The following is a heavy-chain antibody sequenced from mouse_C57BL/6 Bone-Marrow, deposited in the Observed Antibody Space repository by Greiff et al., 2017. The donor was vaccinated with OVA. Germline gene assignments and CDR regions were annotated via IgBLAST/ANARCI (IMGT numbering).Heavy chain of an antibody. Sequence: VQLQQSGPGLVKPSQSLFLTCSITGFPITSGYYWIWIRQSPGKPLEWMGYITHSGETFYNPSLQSPISITRETSKNQFFLQLNSVTTEDTAMYYCAGDRPITTVVAWYFDVWGTGTTVTVSS. D-gene: IGHD1-1*01. CDR1: GFPITSGYY. CDR3: AGDRPITTVVAWYFDV. V-gene: IGHV12-3*01. CDR2: ITHSGET. J-gene: IGHJ1*03.